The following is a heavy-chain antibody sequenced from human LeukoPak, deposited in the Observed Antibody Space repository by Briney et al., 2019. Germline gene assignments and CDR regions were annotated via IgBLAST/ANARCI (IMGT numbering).Heavy chain of an antibody. CDR3: ARWYSSSSAADY. CDR1: GGSISSYY. V-gene: IGHV4-59*08. D-gene: IGHD6-6*01. CDR2: IYYSGST. Sequence: PSETLSLTCTVSGGSISSYYWSWIRQPPGKGLEWIGYIYYSGSTNYNPSLKSRVTISVDTSKNQFSLKLSSVTAADTAVYYCARWYSSSSAADYWGQGTLVTVSS. J-gene: IGHJ4*02.